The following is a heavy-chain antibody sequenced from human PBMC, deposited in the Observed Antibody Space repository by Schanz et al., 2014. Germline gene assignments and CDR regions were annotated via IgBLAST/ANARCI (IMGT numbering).Heavy chain of an antibody. J-gene: IGHJ6*02. CDR2: INPSSGTT. CDR1: GYTFTTYY. Sequence: QVQLVQSGAEVKKPGVSVKVSCKASGYTFTTYYIHWVRQAPGQGLEWMGKINPSSGTTRIAQNYQGRLIMTTDTATSTDYMELRSLISDDTAVYYCVRDAGWAFGDYHGMDVWGQGTSVTVSS. D-gene: IGHD3-10*01. V-gene: IGHV1-46*01. CDR3: VRDAGWAFGDYHGMDV.